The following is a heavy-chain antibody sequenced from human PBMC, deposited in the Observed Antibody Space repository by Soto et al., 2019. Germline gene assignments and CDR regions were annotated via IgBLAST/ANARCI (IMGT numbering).Heavy chain of an antibody. Sequence: QVQLQESGPGLVKPSQTLSLTCTVSGGSISSGAYYWSWIRQHPGKGLEWIGYIFYSGSTYYNPSLQSRITISVDASKNQFSLKLSSVTAADTAVYYCARAFHGDYAYWGQGTLVTVSS. CDR1: GGSISSGAYY. V-gene: IGHV4-31*03. D-gene: IGHD4-17*01. J-gene: IGHJ4*02. CDR3: ARAFHGDYAY. CDR2: IFYSGST.